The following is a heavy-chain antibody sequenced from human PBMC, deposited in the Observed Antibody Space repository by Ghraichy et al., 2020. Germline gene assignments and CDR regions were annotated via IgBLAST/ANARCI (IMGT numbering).Heavy chain of an antibody. J-gene: IGHJ6*02. Sequence: SETPSLTCTVSGGSISSYYWSWIRQPPGKGLEWIGYIYYSGSTNYNPSLKSRVTISVDTSKNQFSLKLSSVTAADTAVYYCARAGGQLEYYYYGMDVWGQGTTVTVSS. CDR1: GGSISSYY. V-gene: IGHV4-59*01. CDR3: ARAGGQLEYYYYGMDV. CDR2: IYYSGST. D-gene: IGHD2-2*01.